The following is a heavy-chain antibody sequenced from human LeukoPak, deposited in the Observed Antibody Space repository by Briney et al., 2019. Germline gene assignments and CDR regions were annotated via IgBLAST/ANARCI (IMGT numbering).Heavy chain of an antibody. CDR3: AKVAGSSSWYWFRRAFDI. J-gene: IGHJ3*02. Sequence: PGGSLRLSCAASGFTFSSYAMSWVRQAPGKGLEWVSAISGSGGSTYYADSVKGRFTISRDNSKNTLYLQMNSLRAEDTAVYYCAKVAGSSSWYWFRRAFDIWGQGTMVTVSS. CDR1: GFTFSSYA. D-gene: IGHD6-13*01. V-gene: IGHV3-23*01. CDR2: ISGSGGST.